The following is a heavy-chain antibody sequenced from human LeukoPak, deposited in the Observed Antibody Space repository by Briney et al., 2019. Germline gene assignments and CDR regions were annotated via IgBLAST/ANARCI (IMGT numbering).Heavy chain of an antibody. CDR2: IIPIFGTA. CDR3: ARSRERAAMGHFDY. Sequence: ASVKVSCKASGGTFSSYAISWMRQAPGQGLEWMGRIIPIFGTANYAQKFQGRVTITADESTSTAYMELSSLRSEDTAVYYCARSRERAAMGHFDYWGQGTLVTVSS. CDR1: GGTFSSYA. V-gene: IGHV1-69*13. D-gene: IGHD5-18*01. J-gene: IGHJ4*02.